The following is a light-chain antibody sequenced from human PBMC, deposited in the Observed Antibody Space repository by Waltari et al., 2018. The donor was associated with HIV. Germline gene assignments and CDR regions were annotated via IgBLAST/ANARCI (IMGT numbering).Light chain of an antibody. J-gene: IGLJ1*01. CDR3: PSSARSAALYV. CDR2: RDV. V-gene: IGLV1-44*01. Sequence: QSVLTQSPSASGTPGQRVIISCSGTISNIGSKTVNWYRQLPGTAPKLLIYRDVKRPSGVPDRFSGSKSGNTASMTISGLQAQDVADFQCPSSARSAALYVFVTGPKVTVL. CDR1: ISNIGSKT.